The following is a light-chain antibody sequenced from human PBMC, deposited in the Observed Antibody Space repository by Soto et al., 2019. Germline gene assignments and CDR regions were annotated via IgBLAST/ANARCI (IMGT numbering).Light chain of an antibody. CDR1: QSVNSRN. Sequence: EVVLTQSPGTLSLSPGERAILSCRAWQSVNSRNLAWYQQNHGQAPRLLISGASTRATGIPDRFSGSGSGTDFTLIIDRLEAEDFAVYYCQHYDETPLTFGGGTKVEI. CDR3: QHYDETPLT. CDR2: GAS. V-gene: IGKV3-20*01. J-gene: IGKJ4*01.